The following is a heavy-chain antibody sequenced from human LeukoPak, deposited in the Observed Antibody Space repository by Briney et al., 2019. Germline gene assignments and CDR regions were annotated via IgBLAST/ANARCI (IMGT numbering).Heavy chain of an antibody. CDR3: ARVIGYCSSTSCFGYFDY. Sequence: PSETLSLTCTVSGGSISGYYWSWIRQPPGKGLEWVGYIDYSGSTNYNPSLKSRVATSVDTSKNQLSLKLSSVTAADTAVYYCARVIGYCSSTSCFGYFDYWGQGTLVTVSS. CDR1: GGSISGYY. V-gene: IGHV4-59*08. CDR2: IDYSGST. D-gene: IGHD2-2*01. J-gene: IGHJ4*02.